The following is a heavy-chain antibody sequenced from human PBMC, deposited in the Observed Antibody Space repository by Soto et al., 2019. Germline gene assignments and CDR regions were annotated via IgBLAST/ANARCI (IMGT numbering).Heavy chain of an antibody. J-gene: IGHJ6*02. Sequence: AGGSLRLSCAATGLIFSTYAMSWVRQAPGKGLEWVSAISGPGSNTYYADSVKGRFTISRDNSKNTLYLQMESLRAEDTAVYYCAKGSGHAYYYYGMDVWGQGTTVTVSS. CDR3: AKGSGHAYYYYGMDV. V-gene: IGHV3-23*01. CDR2: ISGPGSNT. D-gene: IGHD6-19*01. CDR1: GLIFSTYA.